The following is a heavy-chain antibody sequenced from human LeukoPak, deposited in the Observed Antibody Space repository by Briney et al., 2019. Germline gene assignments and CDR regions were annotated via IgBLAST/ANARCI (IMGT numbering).Heavy chain of an antibody. CDR1: GASIGTYY. J-gene: IGHJ6*02. CDR2: ISPDGYT. D-gene: IGHD2-2*01. Sequence: SETLSLTCAVSGASIGTYYWSWIRQPPGEGLEWIGYISPDGYTLYTPSLKSRVTISRDTSKNQFSQILSSVTAADTAAYYCTRHDVVPVIGHGMAVWGQGTTVTVSS. V-gene: IGHV4-59*08. CDR3: TRHDVVPVIGHGMAV.